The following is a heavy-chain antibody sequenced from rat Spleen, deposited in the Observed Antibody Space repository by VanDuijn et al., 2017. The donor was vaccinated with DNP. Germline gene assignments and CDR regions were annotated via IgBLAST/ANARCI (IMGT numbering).Heavy chain of an antibody. V-gene: IGHV2-6*01. CDR1: GFSLTSHS. CDR3: ATWGSFYFDY. D-gene: IGHD1-7*01. J-gene: IGHJ2*01. CDR2: MSSGGNT. Sequence: QVQLKESGPGLVQPSQTLSLTCTVSGFSLTSHSVSWVRQPPGEGLEWIAAMSSGGNTYYNLALKSRLSISRDTSKSQVFLKMNSVQTEDTAMYFCATWGSFYFDYWGQGVMVTVSS.